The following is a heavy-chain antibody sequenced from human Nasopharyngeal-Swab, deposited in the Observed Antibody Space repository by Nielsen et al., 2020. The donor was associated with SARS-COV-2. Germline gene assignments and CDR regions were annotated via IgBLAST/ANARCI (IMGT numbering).Heavy chain of an antibody. Sequence: GESLKISCAASGFTFNSYGMNWVRQAPGKGLELVSSISSSSSYIYYADSVKGRLTISRDNAKNSLYLQMNSLRVEDTAIYYCARGYCSGGSCPLDHWGQGTVVTVSS. D-gene: IGHD2-15*01. CDR1: GFTFNSYG. CDR3: ARGYCSGGSCPLDH. V-gene: IGHV3-21*01. CDR2: ISSSSSYI. J-gene: IGHJ4*02.